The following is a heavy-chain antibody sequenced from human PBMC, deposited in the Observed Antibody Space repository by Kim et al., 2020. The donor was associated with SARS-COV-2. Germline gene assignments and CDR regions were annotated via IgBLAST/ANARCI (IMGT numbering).Heavy chain of an antibody. D-gene: IGHD2-2*01. CDR3: ARDVGGAHCSSTSCQGG. Sequence: VKGRFTISRDNSKNTRYLQMNSLRAEDTAVYYWARDVGGAHCSSTSCQGGWGQGTLVTVSS. J-gene: IGHJ4*02. V-gene: IGHV3-66*01.